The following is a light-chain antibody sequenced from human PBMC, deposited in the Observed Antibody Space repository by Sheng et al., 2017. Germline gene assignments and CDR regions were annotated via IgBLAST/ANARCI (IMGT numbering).Light chain of an antibody. CDR2: EDT. J-gene: IGLJ2*01. V-gene: IGLV3-1*01. Sequence: SYDLTQVPSVSVSPGQTASITCSGDNLGNKYSSWYQQKPGQSPLLVIYEDTKRPSGIPDRFSGSNSGNTATLTISGTQPLDEADYYCQAWDRRVVFGGGTKLTVL. CDR3: QAWDRRVV. CDR1: NLGNKY.